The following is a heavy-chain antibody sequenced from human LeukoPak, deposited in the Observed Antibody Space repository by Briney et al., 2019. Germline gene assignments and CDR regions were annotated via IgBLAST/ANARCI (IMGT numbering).Heavy chain of an antibody. CDR1: GFTVSSNY. D-gene: IGHD1-14*01. Sequence: PGGSLRLSCAASGFTVSSNYMSWARQATGKGLEWVSVIYSGGSTYYADSVKGRFTISRHNSKNTLYLQMNSLRAEDTAVYYCARGTGSYFDYWGQGTLVTVSS. J-gene: IGHJ4*02. CDR2: IYSGGST. V-gene: IGHV3-53*04. CDR3: ARGTGSYFDY.